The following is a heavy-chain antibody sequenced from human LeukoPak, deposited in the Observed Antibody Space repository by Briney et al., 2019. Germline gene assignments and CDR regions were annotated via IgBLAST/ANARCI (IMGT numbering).Heavy chain of an antibody. V-gene: IGHV3-33*01. CDR1: GFTFSSYG. CDR3: ARDADEYCSSTTCRGGSFDT. J-gene: IGHJ3*02. Sequence: GGSLRLSCAASGFTFSSYGMHWVRRAPGKGLEWVAVIWYDGSNKYYADSVKGRFTISRDNSKNTLYLQKNSLRAEDTAVYYCARDADEYCSSTTCRGGSFDTWGQGTMVTVSS. CDR2: IWYDGSNK. D-gene: IGHD2-2*01.